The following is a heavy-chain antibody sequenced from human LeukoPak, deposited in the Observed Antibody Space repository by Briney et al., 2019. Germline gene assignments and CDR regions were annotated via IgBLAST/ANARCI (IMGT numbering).Heavy chain of an antibody. J-gene: IGHJ4*02. Sequence: ASVKVSCKASGGTFSSYAISWVRQAPGQGLEWMGGIIPIFGTANYAQKFQGRVTITADESTSTAYMELSSLRSEDTALYYCARGGYANLDYWGQGTLVTVSS. CDR1: GGTFSSYA. CDR3: ARGGYANLDY. D-gene: IGHD2-8*01. CDR2: IIPIFGTA. V-gene: IGHV1-69*13.